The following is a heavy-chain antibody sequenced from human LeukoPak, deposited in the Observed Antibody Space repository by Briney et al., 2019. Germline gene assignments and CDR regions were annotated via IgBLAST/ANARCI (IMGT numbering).Heavy chain of an antibody. V-gene: IGHV3-48*01. CDR3: ARDKIQWLRYSYFDY. Sequence: GGSLRLSCKAPGFTFSRYGMNWVRQAPGRGLEWLSYISGSSGSTIYYAQSVRGRFTISRDDAKNTLYLQMNSLRADDTAVYFCARDKIQWLRYSYFDYWGQGVLVTVSS. J-gene: IGHJ4*02. CDR2: ISGSSGSTI. D-gene: IGHD5-12*01. CDR1: GFTFSRYG.